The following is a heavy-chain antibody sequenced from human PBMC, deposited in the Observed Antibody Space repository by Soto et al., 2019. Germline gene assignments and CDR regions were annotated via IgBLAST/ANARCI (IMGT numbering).Heavy chain of an antibody. CDR2: IYYSGAT. D-gene: IGHD6-6*01. J-gene: IGHJ4*02. CDR1: GDSITYYY. V-gene: IGHV4-59*01. Sequence: SETLSLTCVVSGDSITYYYWNWFRQPPGKGLEWVGYIYYSGATNYNPSLKSRVTISVDTSKNQFSLKLSSVTAADTAVYYCARGSTMAARRGKFDYWSQGTLVTVSS. CDR3: ARGSTMAARRGKFDY.